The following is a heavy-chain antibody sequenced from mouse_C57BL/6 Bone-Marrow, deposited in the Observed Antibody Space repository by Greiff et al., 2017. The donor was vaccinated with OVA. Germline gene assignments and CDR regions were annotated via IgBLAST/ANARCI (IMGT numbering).Heavy chain of an antibody. CDR1: GYTFTSYW. CDR3: ARGRYHGGFAY. V-gene: IGHV1-69*01. J-gene: IGHJ3*01. D-gene: IGHD2-14*01. CDR2: IDPSDSYT. Sequence: QVQLQQSGAELVMPGASVKLSCKASGYTFTSYWMHWVKQRPGQGLEWIGEIDPSDSYTNYNQKFKGKSTLTVDKSSSTAYMQLSSLTSEDSAVYYCARGRYHGGFAYWGQGTLVTVSA.